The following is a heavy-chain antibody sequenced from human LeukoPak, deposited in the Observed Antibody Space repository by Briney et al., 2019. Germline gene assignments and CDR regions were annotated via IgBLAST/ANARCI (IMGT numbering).Heavy chain of an antibody. V-gene: IGHV1-8*01. CDR2: MNPNSGNT. D-gene: IGHD6-6*01. J-gene: IGHJ6*03. CDR3: ARGGQLDHYYYYMDV. Sequence: ASVKVSCTASGYTFTSYDINWVRQATGQGLEWMGWMNPNSGNTGYAQKFQGRVTMTRNTSISTDYMELSSLRSEDTAVYYCARGGQLDHYYYYMDVWGKGTTVTVSS. CDR1: GYTFTSYD.